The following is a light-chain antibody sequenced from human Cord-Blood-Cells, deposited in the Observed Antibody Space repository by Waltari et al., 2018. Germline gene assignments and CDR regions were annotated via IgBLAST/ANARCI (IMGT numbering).Light chain of an antibody. Sequence: DIQMTHSPSTLSASVGDRVTITCRSSQSISSWLAWYQQKPVKAPKLLIYKASSLESGVPSRFSGSGSGTEFTLTISSLQPDDFATYYCQQYNSYPLTFGGGTKVEIK. CDR3: QQYNSYPLT. CDR2: KAS. J-gene: IGKJ4*01. CDR1: QSISSW. V-gene: IGKV1-5*03.